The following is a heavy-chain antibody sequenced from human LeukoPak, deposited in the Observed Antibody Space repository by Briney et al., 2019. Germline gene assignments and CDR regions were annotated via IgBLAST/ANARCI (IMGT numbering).Heavy chain of an antibody. V-gene: IGHV3-23*01. J-gene: IGHJ3*02. Sequence: GGSLRLSCAASGFTFSSYAMTWVRQAPGKGLEWVSAISDSGGTTYYADSVKGRFTISRDNSKNTLYLQMNSLRADDTAVYYCAKFHEGNDAFDIWGQGTMVTVSS. CDR2: ISDSGGTT. D-gene: IGHD3-10*01. CDR1: GFTFSSYA. CDR3: AKFHEGNDAFDI.